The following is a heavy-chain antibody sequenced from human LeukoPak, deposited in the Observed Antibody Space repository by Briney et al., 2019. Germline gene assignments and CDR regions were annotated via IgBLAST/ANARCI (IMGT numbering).Heavy chain of an antibody. Sequence: SETLSLTCTVSGGSISSSSYYWGWIRQPPGKGLEWIGSIYYSGSTYYNPSLKSRVTISVDTSKNQFSLKLSSVTAADTAVYYCARDETAEEYSSSWYLGWGQGTLVTVSS. D-gene: IGHD6-13*01. J-gene: IGHJ4*02. CDR2: IYYSGST. CDR3: ARDETAEEYSSSWYLG. CDR1: GGSISSSSYY. V-gene: IGHV4-39*07.